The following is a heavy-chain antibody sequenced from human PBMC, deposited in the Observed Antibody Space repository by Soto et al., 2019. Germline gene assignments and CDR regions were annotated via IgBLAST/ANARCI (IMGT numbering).Heavy chain of an antibody. CDR3: GRETGWGVGV. Sequence: QVQLQESGPGLVRPSGTLSLTCAVSGDSINSNYCWTWVRQPPGKGLEWIAEIYYSGGTSYNPSLKSPVSISIDKTTNPFSLNRTSVTAADTDMCYCGRETGWGVGVWGQGTLVTVSS. V-gene: IGHV4-4*02. CDR2: IYYSGGT. CDR1: GDSINSNYC. J-gene: IGHJ4*02. D-gene: IGHD6-19*01.